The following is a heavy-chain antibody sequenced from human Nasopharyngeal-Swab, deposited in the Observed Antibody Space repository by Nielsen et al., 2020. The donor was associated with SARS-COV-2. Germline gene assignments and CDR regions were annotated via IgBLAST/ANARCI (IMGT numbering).Heavy chain of an antibody. D-gene: IGHD4-17*01. CDR1: GFTLSSYT. CDR2: ISPTSDYI. CDR3: VRGSYGHYDS. V-gene: IGHV3-21*06. Sequence: GGSLRLSCAASGFTLSSYTMNWVRQAPGKGLEWVSSISPTSDYIYYAESVKGRFTISRDNAKNSLFLQMNSLRAEETAIYYCVRGSYGHYDSWGQEALITVSS. J-gene: IGHJ5*01.